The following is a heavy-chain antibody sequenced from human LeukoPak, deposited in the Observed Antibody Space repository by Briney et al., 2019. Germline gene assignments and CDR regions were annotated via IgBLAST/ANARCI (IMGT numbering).Heavy chain of an antibody. CDR3: AAPHCSSTSCYDYYYYYMDV. D-gene: IGHD2-2*01. CDR2: IIPIFGTA. Sequence: GSSVKVSCKASGGTFSSYAISWVRQAPGQGLEWMGGIIPIFGTANYAQKFQGRVTITGDESTSTAYMELSSLRSEDSAVYYCAAPHCSSTSCYDYYYYYMDVWGKGTTVTVSS. CDR1: GGTFSSYA. J-gene: IGHJ6*03. V-gene: IGHV1-69*01.